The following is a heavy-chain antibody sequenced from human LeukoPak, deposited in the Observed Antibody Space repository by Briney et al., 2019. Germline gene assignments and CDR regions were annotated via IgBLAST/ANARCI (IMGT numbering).Heavy chain of an antibody. D-gene: IGHD3-3*01. J-gene: IGHJ6*03. CDR3: ARRTIFGPFPNYYYYMDV. CDR2: IYYSGST. CDR1: GGSISSYY. Sequence: SETLSLTCTVSGGSISSYYWSWIRQPPGKGLEWIGYIYYSGSTNYNPSLKSRVTISVDTSKNQFSLKLSSVTAADTAVYYCARRTIFGPFPNYYYYMDVWGKGTADTVSS. V-gene: IGHV4-59*01.